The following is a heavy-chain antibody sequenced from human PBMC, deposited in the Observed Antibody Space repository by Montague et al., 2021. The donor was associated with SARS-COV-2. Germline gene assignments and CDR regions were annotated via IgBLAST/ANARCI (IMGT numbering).Heavy chain of an antibody. CDR2: ISWNSGSR. Sequence: SLRLSCAASGFTFGDYAMHWVRQTPGKGLEWVSGISWNSGSRGYXXSLKVRFAIYRDNAKNSLYLQMNSLRTEDTAFYYCAKDYYFGAFDIWGQGTMVTVSS. CDR1: GFTFGDYA. V-gene: IGHV3-9*01. J-gene: IGHJ3*02. CDR3: AKDYYFGAFDI. D-gene: IGHD3-10*01.